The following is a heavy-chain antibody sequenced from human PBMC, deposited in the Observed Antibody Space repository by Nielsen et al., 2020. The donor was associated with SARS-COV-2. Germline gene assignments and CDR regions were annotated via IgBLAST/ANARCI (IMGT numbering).Heavy chain of an antibody. V-gene: IGHV3-48*03. CDR3: ARDMSSGYLDY. CDR2: ISSSGSTI. Sequence: GGSLRLSCAASGFTFSSYEMNWVRQAPGKGLEWVSYISSSGSTIYYADSVKGRFTISRDNSKNTLYLQMNSLRAEDTAVYYCARDMSSGYLDYWGQGTLVTVSS. D-gene: IGHD3-22*01. J-gene: IGHJ4*02. CDR1: GFTFSSYE.